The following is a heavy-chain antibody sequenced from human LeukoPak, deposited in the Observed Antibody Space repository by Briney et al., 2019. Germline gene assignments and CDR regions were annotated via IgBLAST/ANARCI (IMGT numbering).Heavy chain of an antibody. D-gene: IGHD3-22*01. Sequence: GGSLRLSCAASGFTFSSYAMHWVRQAPGKGLEWVAVISYDGSNKYYADSVKGRFTISRDNSKNTLYLQMNSLRAEDTAVYYCARHAHDYYDSRAPLYYFDYWGQGTLVTVSS. V-gene: IGHV3-30-3*01. CDR1: GFTFSSYA. CDR2: ISYDGSNK. CDR3: ARHAHDYYDSRAPLYYFDY. J-gene: IGHJ4*02.